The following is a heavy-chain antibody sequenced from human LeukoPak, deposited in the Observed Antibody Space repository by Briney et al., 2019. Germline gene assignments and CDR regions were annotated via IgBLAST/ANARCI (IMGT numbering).Heavy chain of an antibody. CDR2: IHTSGST. D-gene: IGHD5-18*01. V-gene: IGHV4-61*02. J-gene: IGHJ4*02. Sequence: PSETLSLTCTVSGGSLSSGTYYWSWIRQPAGKGLEWIGRIHTSGSTNYNPSLKSRGTISVDTSKNQFSLKLSSVTAADTAVYYCAREGGYSYGDAPLHFDYWGQGTLVIVSS. CDR1: GGSLSSGTYY. CDR3: AREGGYSYGDAPLHFDY.